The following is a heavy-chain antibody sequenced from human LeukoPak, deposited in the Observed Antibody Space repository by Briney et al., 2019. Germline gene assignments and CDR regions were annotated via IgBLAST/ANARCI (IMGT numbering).Heavy chain of an antibody. J-gene: IGHJ4*02. CDR3: AYSSSWYPPYYY. D-gene: IGHD6-13*01. CDR1: GYSIRSGYY. V-gene: IGHV4-38-2*01. Sequence: PSETLSLTCDVSGYSIRSGYYWGWIRQPAGKGLEWIGRIYTSGSTNYNPSLKSRVTISVDTSKNQFSLKLSSVTAADTAVYYCAYSSSWYPPYYYWGQGTLVTVSS. CDR2: IYTSGST.